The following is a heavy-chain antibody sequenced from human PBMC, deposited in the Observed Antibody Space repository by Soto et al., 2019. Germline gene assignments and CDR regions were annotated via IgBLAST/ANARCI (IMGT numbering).Heavy chain of an antibody. CDR2: ISAYNGNT. Sequence: RASVKVSCKAPGYTFTSYGISGVRQAPGQGLEWMGWISAYNGNTNYAQKLQGRVTMTTDTSTSTAYMVLRSLRSDDTAVYYCAREGSGYGFDYWGQGTLVTVSS. CDR3: AREGSGYGFDY. D-gene: IGHD5-12*01. V-gene: IGHV1-18*01. CDR1: GYTFTSYG. J-gene: IGHJ4*02.